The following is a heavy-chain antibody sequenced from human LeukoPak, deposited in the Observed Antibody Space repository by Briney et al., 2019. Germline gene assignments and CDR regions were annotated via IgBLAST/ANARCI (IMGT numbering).Heavy chain of an antibody. CDR2: IIPFFSTG. J-gene: IGHJ6*03. V-gene: IGHV1-69*06. Sequence: SVKLSCKASGGSFTSYAISWVRQAPGPGLEWMGRIIPFFSTGNYSQRFHDRVTITADIVSSKAYMELTSLTSGDTAVYFCAKQGAARQDYYMDVWGNGTTVTVSS. CDR3: AKQGAARQDYYMDV. D-gene: IGHD5-18*01. CDR1: GGSFTSYA.